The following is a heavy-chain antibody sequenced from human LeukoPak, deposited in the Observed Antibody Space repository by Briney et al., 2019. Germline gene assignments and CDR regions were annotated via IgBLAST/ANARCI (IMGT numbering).Heavy chain of an antibody. CDR3: ARGYGDNSHIDPGIFDS. D-gene: IGHD4-23*01. J-gene: IGHJ4*02. V-gene: IGHV4-39*02. Sequence: KPSETLSLTCTVSGGSISSSSYYWDWIRQPPGKGLEWIGSIYYSGSTYYNPSLKSRVTISVDTSKKQLSLKLSSVTAADTAVYYCARGYGDNSHIDPGIFDSWGQGTLVTVSS. CDR1: GGSISSSSYY. CDR2: IYYSGST.